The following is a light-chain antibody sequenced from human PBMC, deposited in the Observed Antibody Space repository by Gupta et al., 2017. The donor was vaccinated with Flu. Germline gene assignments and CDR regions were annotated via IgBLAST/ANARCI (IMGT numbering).Light chain of an antibody. V-gene: IGKV1-5*03. CDR1: KNSGSC. J-gene: IGKJ1*01. Sequence: DAVTSPCRVSKNSGSCLAWYQQKPGKAPKLLIYKASDLENGVPARFSGSGSGTEFTLTISSLQPEDVATYYCQQYNTFLWTFGPGTKVES. CDR3: QQYNTFLWT. CDR2: KAS.